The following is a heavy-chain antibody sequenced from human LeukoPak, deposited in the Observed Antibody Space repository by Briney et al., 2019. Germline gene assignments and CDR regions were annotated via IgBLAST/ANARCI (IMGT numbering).Heavy chain of an antibody. D-gene: IGHD6-13*01. Sequence: SQTLSLTCTVSGGSIGSGGYYWSWIRQHPGKGLEWIGYIYYSGSTYYNPSLKSRVTMSVDTSKNQFSLKLNSVTAADSAVYYCARVRAAAAGTYYFDYWGQGTLVTVSS. V-gene: IGHV4-31*03. J-gene: IGHJ4*02. CDR3: ARVRAAAAGTYYFDY. CDR2: IYYSGST. CDR1: GGSIGSGGYY.